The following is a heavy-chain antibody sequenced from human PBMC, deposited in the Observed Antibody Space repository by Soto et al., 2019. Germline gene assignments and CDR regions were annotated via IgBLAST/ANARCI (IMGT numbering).Heavy chain of an antibody. J-gene: IGHJ4*02. CDR1: LDAVSSGGYW. CDR2: IYRTGSA. Sequence: TSEPLSITCTVSLDAVSSGGYWWVLIRQAPRKALEWIGYIYRTGSASYSPALKSRVTISVDRSRNQFSLSLSSVTAADTAIDYCARAHYGPSGYYSASRGQGTLVPVSS. D-gene: IGHD3-22*01. CDR3: ARAHYGPSGYYSAS. V-gene: IGHV4-30-2*01.